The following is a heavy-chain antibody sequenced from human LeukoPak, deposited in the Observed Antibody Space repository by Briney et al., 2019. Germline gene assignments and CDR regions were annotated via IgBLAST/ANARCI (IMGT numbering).Heavy chain of an antibody. J-gene: IGHJ4*02. D-gene: IGHD6-13*01. CDR2: ISGSGGST. CDR3: AKRIRIAAAVNYFDY. V-gene: IGHV3-23*01. CDR1: GFTFSSYG. Sequence: GGSLRLSCAASGFTFSSYGMSWVRQAPGKGLEWVSAISGSGGSTYYADSVKGRFTISRDNSKNTLYLQMNSLRAEDTAVYYCAKRIRIAAAVNYFDYWGQGTLVTVSS.